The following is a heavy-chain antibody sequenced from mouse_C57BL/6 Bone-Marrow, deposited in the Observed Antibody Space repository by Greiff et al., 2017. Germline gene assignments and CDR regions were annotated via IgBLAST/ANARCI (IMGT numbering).Heavy chain of an antibody. V-gene: IGHV1-61*01. CDR3: ARRLRNWFAY. CDR1: GYTFTSYW. Sequence: QVQLQQPGAELVRPGSSVKLSCKASGYTFTSYWMDWVKQSPGQGLEWIGNIYPSDSETHYNQKFKDQATLTVDKSSSTAYMQLSSLTSEDSAVYYCARRLRNWFAYGGQGTLVTVTA. D-gene: IGHD3-2*02. CDR2: IYPSDSET. J-gene: IGHJ3*01.